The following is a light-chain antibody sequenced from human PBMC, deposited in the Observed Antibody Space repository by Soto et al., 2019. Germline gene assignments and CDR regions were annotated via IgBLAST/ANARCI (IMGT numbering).Light chain of an antibody. CDR2: AAS. J-gene: IGKJ4*01. V-gene: IGKV1-27*01. CDR3: QNYSSAPFT. CDR1: QGIRNY. Sequence: DIQMTQSPSSLSAFAGDSVTLTCRASQGIRNYLAWYQQKPGKAPKLLISAASTLQSGVPSRFSGSGSGTVFLMISSRVQPEDVANYYCQNYSSAPFTFGGGTKVEIK.